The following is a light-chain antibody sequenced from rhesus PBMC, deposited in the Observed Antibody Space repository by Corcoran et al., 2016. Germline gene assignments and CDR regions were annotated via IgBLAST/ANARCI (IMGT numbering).Light chain of an antibody. CDR1: QSLLYSSNNKNY. Sequence: DIVMTQSPDSLAVSLGERVTINCKSTQSLLYSSNNKNYLAWYQQKPGLAPKLLIYWASTRDYGVPYRFSGSGSGTDFTLTISSLQPEDCATDYCQQGNSNPYSFGQGTKVEIK. V-gene: IGKV4-1*01. CDR2: WAS. CDR3: QQGNSNPYS. J-gene: IGKJ2*01.